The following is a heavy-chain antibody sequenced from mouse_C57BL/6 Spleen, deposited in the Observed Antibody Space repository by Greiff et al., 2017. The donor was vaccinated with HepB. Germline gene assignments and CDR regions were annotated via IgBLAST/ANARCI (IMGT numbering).Heavy chain of an antibody. CDR2: INPSSGYT. D-gene: IGHD1-1*01. CDR1: GYTFTSYT. J-gene: IGHJ3*01. Sequence: VQLKESGAELARPGASVKMSCKASGYTFTSYTMHWVKQRPGQGLEWIGYINPSSGYTKYNQKFKDKATLTADKSSSTAYMQLSSLTSEDSAVYYCARGYYGSSYGLGFAYWGQGTLVTVSA. V-gene: IGHV1-4*01. CDR3: ARGYYGSSYGLGFAY.